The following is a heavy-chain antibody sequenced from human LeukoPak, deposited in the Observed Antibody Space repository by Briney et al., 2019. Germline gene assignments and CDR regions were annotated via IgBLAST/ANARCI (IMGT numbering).Heavy chain of an antibody. CDR1: GFTFSSYW. Sequence: GGSLRPSCAASGFTFSSYWMHWVRQAPGKGLVWVSRINSDGSSTSYADSVKGRFTISRDNAKNTLYLQMNSLRAEDTAVYYCARGSGMATIYAFDYWGQGTLVTVSS. D-gene: IGHD5-24*01. J-gene: IGHJ4*02. V-gene: IGHV3-74*01. CDR3: ARGSGMATIYAFDY. CDR2: INSDGSST.